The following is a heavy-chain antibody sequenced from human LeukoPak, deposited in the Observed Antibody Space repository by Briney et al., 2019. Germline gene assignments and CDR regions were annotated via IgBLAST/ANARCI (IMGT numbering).Heavy chain of an antibody. CDR3: APTPEAYTSNWNV. J-gene: IGHJ4*02. D-gene: IGHD1-1*01. Sequence: ASVKVSCTTSGYTFTDDYMHWVRQAPGQGLEFMGWINPDSGFTNYAQKFQGRVTMTRDTSISTAYLEVRRLRSDDTAVYYCAPTPEAYTSNWNVWGQGTLVTVSS. CDR1: GYTFTDDY. V-gene: IGHV1-2*02. CDR2: INPDSGFT.